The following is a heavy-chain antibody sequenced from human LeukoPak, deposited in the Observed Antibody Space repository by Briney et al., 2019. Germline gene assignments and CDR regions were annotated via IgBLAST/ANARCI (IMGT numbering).Heavy chain of an antibody. CDR2: ISYDGSNK. V-gene: IGHV3-30*18. Sequence: PGGSLRLSCAASGFTFSSYGMHWVRQAPGKGLEWVAVISYDGSNKYYADSVKGRFTISRDNSKNTMYLQMNSLRAEDTAVYYCAKYIGLLDYYYYGMDVWGKGTTVTVSS. D-gene: IGHD2-8*01. J-gene: IGHJ6*04. CDR1: GFTFSSYG. CDR3: AKYIGLLDYYYYGMDV.